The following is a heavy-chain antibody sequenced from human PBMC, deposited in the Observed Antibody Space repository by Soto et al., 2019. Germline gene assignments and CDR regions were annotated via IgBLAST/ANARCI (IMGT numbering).Heavy chain of an antibody. CDR3: AHKRILFGASGRKTVYFDY. D-gene: IGHD6-25*01. J-gene: IGHJ4*02. Sequence: QITLKESGPPLVKPTQTLTLTCTFSGFSLSTSGVGVGWIRQPPGKALEWLALIYWDDDKRYSPSLKSRLTITKDTSKNQVVLTMTNMDPVDTATYYCAHKRILFGASGRKTVYFDYWGQGTLVTVSS. CDR2: IYWDDDK. CDR1: GFSLSTSGVG. V-gene: IGHV2-5*02.